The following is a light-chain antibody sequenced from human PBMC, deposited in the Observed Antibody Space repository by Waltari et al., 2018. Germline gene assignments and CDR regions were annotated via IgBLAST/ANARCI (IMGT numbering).Light chain of an antibody. J-gene: IGLJ3*02. Sequence: QSALTQPASVSGSPGQSITIPCTGTSSYVGGYNYVSWYQPHPGKAPKLMIYEVSNRPSGVSNRFSGSKSGNTASLTISGLQAEDEADYYCSSYTSSSTWVFGGGTKLTVL. V-gene: IGLV2-14*01. CDR3: SSYTSSSTWV. CDR1: SSYVGGYNY. CDR2: EVS.